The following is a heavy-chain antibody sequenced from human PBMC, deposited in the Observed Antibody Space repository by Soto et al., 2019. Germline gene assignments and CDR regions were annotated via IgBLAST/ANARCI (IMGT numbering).Heavy chain of an antibody. D-gene: IGHD6-19*01. CDR2: IKQDGSEK. Sequence: GGSLRLSCAASGFTFSSYWMSWVRQAPGKGLEWVANIKQDGSEKYYVDSVKGRFTISRDNAKNALYLQMNSLRAEDTAVYYCARDLSSGWYDYWGQGTLVAVSS. V-gene: IGHV3-7*01. CDR3: ARDLSSGWYDY. J-gene: IGHJ4*02. CDR1: GFTFSSYW.